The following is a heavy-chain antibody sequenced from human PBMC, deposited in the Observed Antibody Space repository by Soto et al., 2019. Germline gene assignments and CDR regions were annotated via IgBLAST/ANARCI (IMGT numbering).Heavy chain of an antibody. CDR1: GYTFTTYD. CDR3: ARASMYIWNDH. CDR2: VNPSSGNT. V-gene: IGHV1-8*01. J-gene: IGHJ5*02. Sequence: QVQLVQSGAEVKRPGASVKVSCEASGYTFTTYDINWVRPASGQGLEGMGCVNPSSGNTVYAQNFHGKVTMTRDPSISPAYMELSSLKSDDTAIYYCARASMYIWNDHWGQGTLVTVSS. D-gene: IGHD1-20*01.